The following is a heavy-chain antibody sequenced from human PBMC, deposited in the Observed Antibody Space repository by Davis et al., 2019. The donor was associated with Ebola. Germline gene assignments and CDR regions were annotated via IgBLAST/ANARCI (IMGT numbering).Heavy chain of an antibody. D-gene: IGHD6-6*01. V-gene: IGHV3-7*01. CDR1: GFTFSSSW. CDR3: ARDGSYSSSSGDY. CDR2: IKQDGSEK. Sequence: GESLKISCAASGFTFSSSWMHWVRQVPGKGLEWVANIKQDGSEKYYVDSVKGRFTISRDNAKNSLYLQMNSLRAEDTAVYYCARDGSYSSSSGDYWGQGTLVTVSS. J-gene: IGHJ4*02.